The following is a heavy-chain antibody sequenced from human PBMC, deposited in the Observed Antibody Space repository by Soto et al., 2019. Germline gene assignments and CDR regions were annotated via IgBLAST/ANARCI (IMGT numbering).Heavy chain of an antibody. Sequence: QVQLVQSGAEVKKPGASVKVSCKASGYTFTSYGVSWVRQAPGQGLECMGWISAYNGNTKYAQKLQGRVTMTTDTSTNTAYMDLRSLRSDDTAVYYCARDSPPVDYWGQGTLVTVSS. CDR1: GYTFTSYG. CDR3: ARDSPPVDY. J-gene: IGHJ4*02. V-gene: IGHV1-18*01. CDR2: ISAYNGNT.